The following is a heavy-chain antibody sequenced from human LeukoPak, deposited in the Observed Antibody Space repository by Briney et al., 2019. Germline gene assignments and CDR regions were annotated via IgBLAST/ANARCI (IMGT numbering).Heavy chain of an antibody. CDR2: IYPADSDT. J-gene: IGHJ3*02. CDR3: ARQLAMDKGAFDI. D-gene: IGHD5-18*01. CDR1: GYHFDIQW. Sequence: GESLKISCKGSGYHFDIQWIGWVRQMPGRGLEWMGTIYPADSDTRYSPSFQGHVTISADKSISTAYLQWSSLKASDTAMYSCARQLAMDKGAFDIWGQGTLVTVSS. V-gene: IGHV5-51*01.